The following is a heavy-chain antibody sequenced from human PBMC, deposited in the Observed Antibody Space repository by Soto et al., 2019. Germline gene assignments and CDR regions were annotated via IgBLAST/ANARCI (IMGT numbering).Heavy chain of an antibody. CDR2: IYHAGSV. CDR1: GYSIASGYY. V-gene: IGHV4-38-2*01. Sequence: ETLSVTCAVSGYSIASGYYWDSIRQSPGKGLEWIGSIYHAGSVYYNPSLNSRVAVSLDTSKNHFSLKLTSVTAADTAVYYCARTFDYYGTDVSGPGTLVTV. D-gene: IGHD3-3*01. J-gene: IGHJ6*02. CDR3: ARTFDYYGTDV.